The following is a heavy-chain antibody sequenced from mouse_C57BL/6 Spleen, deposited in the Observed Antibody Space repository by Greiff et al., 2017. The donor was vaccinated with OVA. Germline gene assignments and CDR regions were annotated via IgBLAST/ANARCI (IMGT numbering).Heavy chain of an antibody. CDR2: ISYDGSN. Sequence: DVQLQESGPGLVKPSQSLSLTCSVTGYSITSGYYWNWIRQFPGNKLEWMGYISYDGSNNYNPSLKNRISITRDTSKNQFFLKLNSVTTEDTATYYCARAVYYFDYWGQGTTLTVSS. V-gene: IGHV3-6*01. J-gene: IGHJ2*01. CDR3: ARAVYYFDY. CDR1: GYSITSGYY.